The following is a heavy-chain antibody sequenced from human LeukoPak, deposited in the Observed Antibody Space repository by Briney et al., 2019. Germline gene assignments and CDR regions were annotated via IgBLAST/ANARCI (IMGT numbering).Heavy chain of an antibody. V-gene: IGHV3-11*01. CDR1: GFTFSDYY. D-gene: IGHD3-10*01. Sequence: GGSLRLSCAASGFTFSDYYMSWIRQAPGKGLEWVSYISSSGSTIYYADSVKGRFTISRDNAKNSPYLQMNSLRAEDTAVYYCAREPSYYYGSGSYDYLDYWGQGTLVTVSS. CDR2: ISSSGSTI. CDR3: AREPSYYYGSGSYDYLDY. J-gene: IGHJ4*02.